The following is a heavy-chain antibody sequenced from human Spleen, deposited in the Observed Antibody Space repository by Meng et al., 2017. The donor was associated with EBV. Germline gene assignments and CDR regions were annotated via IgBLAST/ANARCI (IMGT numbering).Heavy chain of an antibody. V-gene: IGHV4-39*07. CDR3: AKGGGSSWRLDY. CDR2: FYYSGST. J-gene: IGHJ4*02. Sequence: QVQLQESGPGLVKPSEXLSPTCNVSGFSISTSTYYWGWIRQSPGKGLEWIGTFYYSGSTDYNPSLKSRVLISIDKSKNQFSLKLSSVTAADTAVYFCAKGGGSSWRLDYWGQGTLVTVSS. D-gene: IGHD2-2*01. CDR1: GFSISTSTYY.